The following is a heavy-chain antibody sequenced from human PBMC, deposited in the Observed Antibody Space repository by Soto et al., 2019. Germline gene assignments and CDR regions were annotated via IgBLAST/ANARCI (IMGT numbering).Heavy chain of an antibody. CDR2: INAGNGNT. CDR1: GYTFTSYA. J-gene: IGHJ4*02. D-gene: IGHD6-19*01. CDR3: ARGIAVAGEVPDY. V-gene: IGHV1-3*01. Sequence: SVKVSCKASGYTFTSYAMHWVRQAPGQRLEWMGWINAGNGNTKYSQKFQGRVTITRDTSASTAYMELSSLRSEDTAAYYCARGIAVAGEVPDYWGQGTLVTVSS.